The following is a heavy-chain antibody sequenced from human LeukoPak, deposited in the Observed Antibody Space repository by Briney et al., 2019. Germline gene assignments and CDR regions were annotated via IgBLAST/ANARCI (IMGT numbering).Heavy chain of an antibody. Sequence: GGSLRLSCVASGFTFSSYWMHWVRQAPGKGLVWVARINSDGSTTSYADSVKGRFTISRDNAKNTLSLQMNSLRAEDTAVYYCARQARSDTGGYYFYFEYWGPGTLVTVSA. V-gene: IGHV3-74*01. D-gene: IGHD3-22*01. J-gene: IGHJ4*02. CDR1: GFTFSSYW. CDR2: INSDGSTT. CDR3: ARQARSDTGGYYFYFEY.